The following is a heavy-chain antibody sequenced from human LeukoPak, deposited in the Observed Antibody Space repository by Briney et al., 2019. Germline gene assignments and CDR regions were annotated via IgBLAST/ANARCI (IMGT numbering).Heavy chain of an antibody. V-gene: IGHV3-53*04. CDR2: IYSGGST. CDR1: GVTFSKYV. Sequence: QPGGSLRLSCVVSGVTFSKYVMSWVRQAPGKGLEWVSVIYSGGSTYYADSVKGRFTISRHNSKNTLYLQMNSLRAEDTAVYYCASLNYYYYGMDVWGQGTTVTVSS. CDR3: ASLNYYYYGMDV. D-gene: IGHD3-9*01. J-gene: IGHJ6*02.